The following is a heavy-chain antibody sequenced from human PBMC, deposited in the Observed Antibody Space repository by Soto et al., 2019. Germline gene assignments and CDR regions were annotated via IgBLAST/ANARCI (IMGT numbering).Heavy chain of an antibody. Sequence: SETLSLTCTVSGGSISSGGYYWSWIRQHPGKGLEWIGNIYFRGNTYYSPSLESRLTISVDTSKNQFSLKLTSVTAADTAVYYCAREGGSYDSGGYLIRGAFDIWGQGTMVTVSS. D-gene: IGHD3-22*01. CDR2: IYFRGNT. J-gene: IGHJ3*02. V-gene: IGHV4-31*03. CDR3: AREGGSYDSGGYLIRGAFDI. CDR1: GGSISSGGYY.